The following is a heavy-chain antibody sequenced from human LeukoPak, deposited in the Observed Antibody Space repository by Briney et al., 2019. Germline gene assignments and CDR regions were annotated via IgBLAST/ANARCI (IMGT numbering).Heavy chain of an antibody. CDR2: INPNSGGT. D-gene: IGHD1-26*01. V-gene: IGHV1-2*02. J-gene: IGHJ4*02. Sequence: ASVKVSCMASGYTFTGYYMHWVRQTPGQGLEWMGWINPNSGGTNYAQKFQGRVTMTRDTSISTAYMELSRLRSDDTAVYYCARVSGSYSYFDYWGQGTLVTVSS. CDR3: ARVSGSYSYFDY. CDR1: GYTFTGYY.